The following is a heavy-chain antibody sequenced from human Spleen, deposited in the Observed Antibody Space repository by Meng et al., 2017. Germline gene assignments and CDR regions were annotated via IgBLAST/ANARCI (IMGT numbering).Heavy chain of an antibody. CDR1: GGTFSSYA. J-gene: IGHJ6*02. CDR2: IIPIFGTA. V-gene: IGHV1-69*06. D-gene: IGHD3-3*01. Sequence: SVKVSCKASGGTFSSYAISWVRQAPGQGLEWMGGIIPIFGTANYAQKFQGRVTITADKSTSTAYMELSSLRSEDTAVYYCASSRRGKSYYDFWSGYLNRYYYYGMDVWGQGTTVTVSS. CDR3: ASSRRGKSYYDFWSGYLNRYYYYGMDV.